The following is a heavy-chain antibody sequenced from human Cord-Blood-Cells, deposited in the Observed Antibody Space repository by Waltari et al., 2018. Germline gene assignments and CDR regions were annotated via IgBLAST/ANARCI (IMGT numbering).Heavy chain of an antibody. J-gene: IGHJ2*01. Sequence: EVQLVESGGGLVQPGGSLRLSCAASGFNFSSYWMSWVRQAPGKGLEWVANIKQDGSEKYYVDSVKGRFTISRDNAKNSLYLQMNSLRAEDTAVYYCASYQDSYWYFDLWGRGTLVTVSS. D-gene: IGHD3-16*02. CDR1: GFNFSSYW. V-gene: IGHV3-7*01. CDR2: IKQDGSEK. CDR3: ASYQDSYWYFDL.